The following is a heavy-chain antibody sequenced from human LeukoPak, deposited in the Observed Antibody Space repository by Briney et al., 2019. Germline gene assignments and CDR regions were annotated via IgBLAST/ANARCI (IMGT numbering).Heavy chain of an antibody. J-gene: IGHJ4*02. CDR1: GFTFSSYA. CDR2: IDSSGSYA. D-gene: IGHD6-13*01. V-gene: IGHV3-23*05. Sequence: GGPLRLSCAVSGFTFSSYAMSWVRQAPGKGLEWVSAIDSSGSYAWYDDSVKGRFTISRDNSKNTLYLQMNSLRAEDTAVYYCAKGSAGGRPYYFDYWGQGTLVPVSS. CDR3: AKGSAGGRPYYFDY.